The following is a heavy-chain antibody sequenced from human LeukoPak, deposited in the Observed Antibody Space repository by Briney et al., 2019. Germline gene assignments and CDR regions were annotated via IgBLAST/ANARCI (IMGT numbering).Heavy chain of an antibody. CDR3: AHTSRAAAGPWDFDY. D-gene: IGHD6-13*01. CDR2: ISSSGGST. V-gene: IGHV3-23*01. Sequence: GGSLRLSCAASGFTFSSYAMSWVRQAPGKGLEWVSVISSSGGSTYYADSVKGRFTISRDNSKNTLYLQMNSLRAEDTAVYYCAHTSRAAAGPWDFDYWGQGTLVTVSS. CDR1: GFTFSSYA. J-gene: IGHJ4*02.